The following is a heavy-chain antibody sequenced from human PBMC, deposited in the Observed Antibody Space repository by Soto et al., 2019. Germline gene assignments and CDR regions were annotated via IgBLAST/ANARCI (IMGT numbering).Heavy chain of an antibody. CDR2: IGTASDT. CDR3: ARALRRYCSSTSCPYYYYGMDV. J-gene: IGHJ6*02. CDR1: GFTFSSYD. V-gene: IGHV3-13*01. D-gene: IGHD2-2*01. Sequence: PGGSLRLSCAASGFTFSSYDMHWVRQATGKGLEWVSAIGTASDTYYPGSVKGRFTISRENAKNSLYLQMNSLRAEDTAVYYCARALRRYCSSTSCPYYYYGMDVWGQGTTVTVSS.